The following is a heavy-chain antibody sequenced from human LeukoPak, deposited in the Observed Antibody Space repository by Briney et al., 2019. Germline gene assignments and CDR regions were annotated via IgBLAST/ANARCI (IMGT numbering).Heavy chain of an antibody. V-gene: IGHV1-2*02. CDR2: INPNSGGT. CDR3: ARDRGDFIVVGWFDP. D-gene: IGHD2-15*01. J-gene: IGHJ5*02. CDR1: GYTFTGYY. Sequence: GASVKVSCKASGYTFTGYYMHWVRQAPGQGREWMGWINPNSGGTNYAQKLQGRVTMTTDTSTSTAYMELRSLRSDDTAVYYCARDRGDFIVVGWFDPWGQGTLVTVSS.